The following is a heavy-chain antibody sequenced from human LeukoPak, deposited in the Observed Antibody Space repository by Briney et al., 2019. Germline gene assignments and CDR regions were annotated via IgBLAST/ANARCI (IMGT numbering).Heavy chain of an antibody. CDR2: ISSSSSTI. V-gene: IGHV3-48*01. J-gene: IGHJ5*02. CDR3: ARGVLTGTCDWFDP. CDR1: GFTFSSYT. Sequence: SGGSLRLSCAASGFTFSSYTMHWIRQAPGKGLEWVSYISSSSSTIYYADSVKGRFTISRDNAKNSLYLQMNSLRAEDTAVYYCARGVLTGTCDWFDPWGQGTLVTVSS. D-gene: IGHD1-7*01.